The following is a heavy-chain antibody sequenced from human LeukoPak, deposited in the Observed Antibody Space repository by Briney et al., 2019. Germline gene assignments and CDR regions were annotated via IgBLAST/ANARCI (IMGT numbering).Heavy chain of an antibody. CDR1: GFTFSSYG. D-gene: IGHD5-18*01. V-gene: IGHV3-30*02. CDR2: IRYDGSNK. Sequence: GGSLRLSCAASGFTFSSYGMHWVRQAPGKGLDWVAFIRYDGSNKYYADSVKGRFTISRDNSKNTLYLQMNSLRAEDTAVYYCARPGTAMVSPNNAFDIWGQGTMVTVSS. CDR3: ARPGTAMVSPNNAFDI. J-gene: IGHJ3*02.